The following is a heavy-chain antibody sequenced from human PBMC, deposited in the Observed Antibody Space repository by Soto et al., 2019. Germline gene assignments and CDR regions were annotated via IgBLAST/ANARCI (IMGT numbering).Heavy chain of an antibody. CDR2: IYYSGST. CDR1: GGSISSYY. V-gene: IGHV4-59*01. CDR3: ARDLPSYGDYYGMDV. J-gene: IGHJ6*02. D-gene: IGHD4-17*01. Sequence: PSETLSLICTVSGGSISSYYWSWIRQPPGKGLEWIGYIYYSGSTNYNPSLKSRVTISVDTSKNQFSLKLSSVTAADTAVYYCARDLPSYGDYYGMDVWGQGTTVTVSS.